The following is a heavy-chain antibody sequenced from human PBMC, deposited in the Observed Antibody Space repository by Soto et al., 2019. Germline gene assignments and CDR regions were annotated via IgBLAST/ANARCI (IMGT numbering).Heavy chain of an antibody. D-gene: IGHD5-12*01. CDR1: GYTFTSYD. CDR3: ARLNDYSWAFDI. Sequence: QVQLVQSGAEVKKPGASVKVSCKASGYTFTSYDINWVRQATGQGLEWMGWMNPNSGNTGYAQKFQGRVTMTRSTCRSRAYMELSSPRCDDTAVYYGARLNDYSWAFDIWGQGTMVTVSS. J-gene: IGHJ3*02. V-gene: IGHV1-8*01. CDR2: MNPNSGNT.